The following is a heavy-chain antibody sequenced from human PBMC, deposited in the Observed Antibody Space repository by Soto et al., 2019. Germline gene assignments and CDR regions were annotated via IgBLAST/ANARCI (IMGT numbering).Heavy chain of an antibody. J-gene: IGHJ4*02. D-gene: IGHD2-21*01. CDR2: IYYSGST. Sequence: SETLSLTCTVSGGSISSGDYYWSWIRQPPGKGLEWIGYIYYSGSTYYNPSLKSRVTISVDTSKNQFSLKLSSVTAADTAVYYCAREVIAASFFDYWGQGTLVTVSS. V-gene: IGHV4-30-4*01. CDR3: AREVIAASFFDY. CDR1: GGSISSGDYY.